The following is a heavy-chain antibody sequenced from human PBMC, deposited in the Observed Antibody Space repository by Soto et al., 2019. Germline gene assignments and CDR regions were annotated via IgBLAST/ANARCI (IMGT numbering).Heavy chain of an antibody. Sequence: SVKVSCKASGGTFSSYAISWVRQAPGQGLEWMGGIIPIFGTANYAQKFQGRVTITADESTSTAYMELSSLRSEDTAVYYCAGQELPHTYYYYYGMDVWGQGTTVTVS. CDR2: IIPIFGTA. CDR1: GGTFSSYA. V-gene: IGHV1-69*13. CDR3: AGQELPHTYYYYYGMDV. D-gene: IGHD3-10*01. J-gene: IGHJ6*02.